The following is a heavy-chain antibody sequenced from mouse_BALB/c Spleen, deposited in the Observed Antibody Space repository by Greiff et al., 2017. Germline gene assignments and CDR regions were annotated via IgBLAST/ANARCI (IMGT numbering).Heavy chain of an antibody. CDR2: ISSGSSTI. CDR3: ARSEPYAMDY. Sequence: EVKLQESGGGLVQPGGSRILSCAASGFTFSSFGMHWVRQAPEKGLEWVAYISSGSSTIYYADTVKGRFTISRDNPKNTLFLQMTSLRSEDTAMYYCARSEPYAMDYWGQGTSVTVSS. CDR1: GFTFSSFG. J-gene: IGHJ4*01. V-gene: IGHV5-17*02.